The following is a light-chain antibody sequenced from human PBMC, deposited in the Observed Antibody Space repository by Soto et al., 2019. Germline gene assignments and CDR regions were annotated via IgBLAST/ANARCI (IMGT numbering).Light chain of an antibody. V-gene: IGLV2-11*01. CDR2: DVS. J-gene: IGLJ3*02. CDR3: CSYAGSYTLWV. CDR1: SSDVGGYNF. Sequence: QSALTQPRSVSGSPGQSVTISCTGTSSDVGGYNFVSWYQQYPGKAPKLIIYDVSKRPSRVPDRFSGSKSGNTASLTISGLQAEDEADYYCCSYAGSYTLWVLGGGTKLTVL.